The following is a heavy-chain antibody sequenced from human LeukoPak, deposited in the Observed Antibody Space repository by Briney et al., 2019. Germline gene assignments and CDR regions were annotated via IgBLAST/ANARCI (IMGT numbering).Heavy chain of an antibody. J-gene: IGHJ4*02. CDR2: ICYSGST. V-gene: IGHV4-39*07. CDR3: ARVITIFGVVTNFDY. CDR1: GGSISSSSYY. Sequence: PSETLSLTCTVSGGSISSSSYYWGRIRQPPGKGLEWIGSICYSGSTYYNPSLKSRVTISVDTSKNQFSLKLSSVTAADTAVYYCARVITIFGVVTNFDYWGQGTLVSVSS. D-gene: IGHD3-3*01.